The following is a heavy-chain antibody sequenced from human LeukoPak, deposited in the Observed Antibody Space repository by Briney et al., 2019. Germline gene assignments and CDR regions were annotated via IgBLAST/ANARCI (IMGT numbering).Heavy chain of an antibody. V-gene: IGHV4-34*01. Sequence: SDTLSLTCTVSGGSISSYYWSWIRQPPGKGLEWIGEINHSGSTNYNPSLKSRVTISVDTSKNQFSLKLSSVTAADTAVYYCARGRLLRVTTPLDYWGQGTLVTVSS. D-gene: IGHD4-17*01. J-gene: IGHJ4*02. CDR1: GGSISSYY. CDR3: ARGRLLRVTTPLDY. CDR2: INHSGST.